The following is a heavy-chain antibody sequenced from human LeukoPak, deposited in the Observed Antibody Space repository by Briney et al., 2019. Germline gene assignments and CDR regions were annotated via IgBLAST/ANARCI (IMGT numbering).Heavy chain of an antibody. CDR1: GGSITSNDFF. CDR3: ARVKGRYCTNGVCPFDY. Sequence: SETLSPTCSVSGGSITSNDFFWGWIRQPPGKGLEWIGRIYTSGSTNYNPSLKSRVTISVDKPKNQFSLKLSSVTAADTAVYYCARVKGRYCTNGVCPFDYWGQGTLVTVSS. CDR2: IYTSGST. V-gene: IGHV4-61*05. D-gene: IGHD2-8*01. J-gene: IGHJ4*02.